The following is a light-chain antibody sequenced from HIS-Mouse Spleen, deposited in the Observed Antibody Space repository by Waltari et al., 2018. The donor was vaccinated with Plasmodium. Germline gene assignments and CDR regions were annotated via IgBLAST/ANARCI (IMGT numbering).Light chain of an antibody. CDR1: SSDVGGYNY. Sequence: QSALTQPPSASGSPGQSVTISCPGTSSDVGGYNYFHWYQQHPGKAPKPVIYEVSKRPAGVPDRFSGSKSGNTASLTVSGLQAEDEADYYCSSYAGSNNLVFGGGTKLTVL. CDR3: SSYAGSNNLV. CDR2: EVS. V-gene: IGLV2-8*01. J-gene: IGLJ2*01.